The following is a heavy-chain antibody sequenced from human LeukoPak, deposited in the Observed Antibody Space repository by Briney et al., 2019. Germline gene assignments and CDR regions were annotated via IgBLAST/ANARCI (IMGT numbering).Heavy chain of an antibody. J-gene: IGHJ4*02. V-gene: IGHV4-34*01. Sequence: GSLRLSCTVSGFTVSSNSMSWVRQAPGKGLEWIGEINHSGSTNYNPSLKSRVTISVDTSKNQFSLRLSSVTAADTAVYYCARGRQTYYYDSSGYCFDYWGQGTMVTVSS. D-gene: IGHD3-22*01. CDR1: GFTVSSNS. CDR3: ARGRQTYYYDSSGYCFDY. CDR2: INHSGST.